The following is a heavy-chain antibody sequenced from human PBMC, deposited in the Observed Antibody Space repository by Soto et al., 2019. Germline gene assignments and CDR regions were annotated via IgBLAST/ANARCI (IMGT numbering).Heavy chain of an antibody. D-gene: IGHD3-22*01. CDR3: AKGDDTSGYYSLDY. CDR2: IYSGGTS. J-gene: IGHJ4*02. Sequence: EVQLVESGGGLVQPGGSLRLSCAASGFTVSNTYMSCVRQAPGKGLEWVSVIYSGGTSYYADSVKGRFTISRHNSKNTLDLQMNSLRAEDTAVYYCAKGDDTSGYYSLDYWGQGTLVTVSS. CDR1: GFTVSNTY. V-gene: IGHV3-53*04.